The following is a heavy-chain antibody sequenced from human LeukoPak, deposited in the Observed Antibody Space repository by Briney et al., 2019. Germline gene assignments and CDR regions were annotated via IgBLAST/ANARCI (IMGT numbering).Heavy chain of an antibody. D-gene: IGHD2-2*01. J-gene: IGHJ5*02. CDR1: GGSFRGYY. CDR3: ASSSAYCCRTSCANWFDP. Sequence: SETLSLTCAVYGGSFRGYYWSWIRQPPGKGVEWIWEINHSGSTNYNPSLKSRVTISVDTSKNQFSLKLSSVTAADTAVYYCASSSAYCCRTSCANWFDPWGQGTLVTVSS. CDR2: INHSGST. V-gene: IGHV4-34*01.